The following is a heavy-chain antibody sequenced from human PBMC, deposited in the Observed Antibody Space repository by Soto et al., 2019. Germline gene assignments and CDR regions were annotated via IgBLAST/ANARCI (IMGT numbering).Heavy chain of an antibody. CDR2: ISGSGGTT. CDR1: GFTFSSYS. CDR3: AKGGVGYYDSTGYYLYYYYGMDV. Sequence: EVQLLESGGGLVQPGGSLRLSCAASGFTFSSYSMIWVRQAPGKGLEWVSAISGSGGTTYYADSMKGRFTISRDNSKNTLYLEMNSLRAEGTAVYYCAKGGVGYYDSTGYYLYYYYGMDVWGQGTTVTVSS. D-gene: IGHD3-22*01. J-gene: IGHJ6*02. V-gene: IGHV3-23*01.